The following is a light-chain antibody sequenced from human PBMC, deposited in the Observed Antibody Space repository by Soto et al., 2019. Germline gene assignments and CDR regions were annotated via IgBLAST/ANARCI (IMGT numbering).Light chain of an antibody. Sequence: DIQMTQSPSALSASVGDGVTITCRASQSVSSWLAWYQRKPGQAPKLLIYKASVLQSGISSRFSGSGSGTEFTLTISSLQPDDYATYYCQQYKVYPYIFGQGTKLE. V-gene: IGKV1-5*03. CDR2: KAS. J-gene: IGKJ2*01. CDR1: QSVSSW. CDR3: QQYKVYPYI.